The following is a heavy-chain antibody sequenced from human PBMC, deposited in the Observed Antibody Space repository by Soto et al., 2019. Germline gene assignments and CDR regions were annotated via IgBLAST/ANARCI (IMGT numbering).Heavy chain of an antibody. Sequence: GESLKISCKGSGYSFTSYWIGWVRQMPGKGLEWMGIIYPGDSDTRYSPSFQGQVTISADKSISTAYLQWSSLKASDTAIYYCTRAGSDPGNFYISNYYAMDVWGRGTTVTVSS. J-gene: IGHJ6*02. CDR2: IYPGDSDT. V-gene: IGHV5-51*01. CDR3: TRAGSDPGNFYISNYYAMDV. D-gene: IGHD3-10*01. CDR1: GYSFTSYW.